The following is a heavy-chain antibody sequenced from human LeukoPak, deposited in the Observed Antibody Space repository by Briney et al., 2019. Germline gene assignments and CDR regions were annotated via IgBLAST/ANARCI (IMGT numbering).Heavy chain of an antibody. CDR2: IYYSGST. D-gene: IGHD3-10*01. V-gene: IGHV4-39*01. CDR1: GGSISSSSYY. CDR3: ARQAYYGSGSYYNVRFDP. Sequence: SETLSLTCTVSGGSISSSSYYWGWIRQPSGKGLEWIGSIYYSGSTYYNPSLKSRVTISVDTSKNQFSLKLSSVTAADTAVYYCARQAYYGSGSYYNVRFDPWGQGTLVTVSS. J-gene: IGHJ5*02.